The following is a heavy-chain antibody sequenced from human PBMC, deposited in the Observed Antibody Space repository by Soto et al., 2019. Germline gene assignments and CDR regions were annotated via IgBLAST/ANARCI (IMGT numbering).Heavy chain of an antibody. D-gene: IGHD6-19*01. CDR1: GLTFSTYA. J-gene: IGHJ4*02. Sequence: QVQLVESGGGVVQTGSSLRLSCAASGLTFSTYAIHWVRQAPGKGLEWVAVISRDGSKKYYADSVKGRFSISRDNSKNLLYLEMNSLSPEDTAMYYGARDDAASGWYINFWGQGTLVTVSS. CDR3: ARDDAASGWYINF. CDR2: ISRDGSKK. V-gene: IGHV3-30*04.